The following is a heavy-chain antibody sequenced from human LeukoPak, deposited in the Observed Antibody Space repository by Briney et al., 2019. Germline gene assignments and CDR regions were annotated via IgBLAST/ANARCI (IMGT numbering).Heavy chain of an antibody. V-gene: IGHV3-7*03. Sequence: PGGCLRLCCAAYGFTFSSWWVTWVRRARGKGVGWVANLKKDGRKKNYVDSVKGRFTIFRDTAKTSLYLQMNSLRVEDTAVYYCATPLDYYDSSGYHQGGDWGQGTLVTVSS. CDR2: LKKDGRKK. D-gene: IGHD3-22*01. CDR3: ATPLDYYDSSGYHQGGD. J-gene: IGHJ4*02. CDR1: GFTFSSWW.